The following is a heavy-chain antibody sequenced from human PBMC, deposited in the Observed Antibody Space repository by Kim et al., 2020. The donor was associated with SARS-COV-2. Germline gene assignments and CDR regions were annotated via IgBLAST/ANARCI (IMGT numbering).Heavy chain of an antibody. CDR2: DGSNK. V-gene: IGHV3-30*02. CDR3: EAGELTP. D-gene: IGHD6-19*01. J-gene: IGHJ4*02. Sequence: DGSNKYYADSVKGRFTISRDNSKNTLYLQMNSLRAEDTAVYYCEAGELTPWGQGTLVTVSS.